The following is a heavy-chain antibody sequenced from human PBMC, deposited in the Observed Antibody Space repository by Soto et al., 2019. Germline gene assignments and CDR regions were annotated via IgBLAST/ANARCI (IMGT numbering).Heavy chain of an antibody. CDR1: GGSISSGDYY. CDR2: IYYSGST. CDR3: ASKRGYSYGMGYYFDY. V-gene: IGHV4-30-4*01. D-gene: IGHD5-18*01. J-gene: IGHJ4*02. Sequence: SETLSLTCTVSGGSISSGDYYWSWIRQPPGKGLEWIGYIYYSGSTYYNPSLKSRVTISVDTSKNQFSLKLSSVTAADTAVYYCASKRGYSYGMGYYFDYWGQGTLVT.